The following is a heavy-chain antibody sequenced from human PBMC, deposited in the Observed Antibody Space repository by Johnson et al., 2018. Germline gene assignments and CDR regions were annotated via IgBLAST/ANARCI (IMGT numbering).Heavy chain of an antibody. CDR2: MNPNSGNT. Sequence: QVQLVQSGAEVKKPGASVKVSCKASGYTFTSYDINWVRQATGQGLEWKGWMNPNSGNTGYAQKFQGRVTMTRNTSIRTPYMERSSRRSEETAVYYCASASDFWRCYYCSYYYYYLDVWGKGPPVTVSS. CDR1: GYTFTSYD. J-gene: IGHJ6*03. V-gene: IGHV1-8*01. D-gene: IGHD3-3*01. CDR3: ASASDFWRCYYCSYYYYYLDV.